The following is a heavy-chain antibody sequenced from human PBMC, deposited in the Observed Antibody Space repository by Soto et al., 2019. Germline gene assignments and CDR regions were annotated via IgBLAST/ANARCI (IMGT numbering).Heavy chain of an antibody. CDR3: ARASWLPHLGWFDP. CDR1: GFTFSSYW. V-gene: IGHV3-7*01. Sequence: PGGSLRLSCAASGFTFSSYWMSWVRQAPGKGLEWVANIKQDGSEKYYVDSVKGRFTISRDNAKNSLYLQMNSLRAEDTAVYYCARASWLPHLGWFDPWGQGTLVTVSS. D-gene: IGHD3-22*01. CDR2: IKQDGSEK. J-gene: IGHJ5*02.